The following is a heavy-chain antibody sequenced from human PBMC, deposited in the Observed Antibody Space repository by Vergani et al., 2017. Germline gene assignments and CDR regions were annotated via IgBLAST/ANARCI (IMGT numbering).Heavy chain of an antibody. J-gene: IGHJ6*03. Sequence: QVKLEESGGGVVQPGRSLRLSCAASGFSFGNYAMHWVRQAPGKGLEWVGVISYDGTEKKYADSVNGRFTISRDNSKKMMSLQMNSLRVEDTAVYYCAKDLVGCNSISCSYYMDVWGKGTTVTV. V-gene: IGHV3-30-3*01. CDR2: ISYDGTEK. CDR3: AKDLVGCNSISCSYYMDV. D-gene: IGHD2/OR15-2a*01. CDR1: GFSFGNYA.